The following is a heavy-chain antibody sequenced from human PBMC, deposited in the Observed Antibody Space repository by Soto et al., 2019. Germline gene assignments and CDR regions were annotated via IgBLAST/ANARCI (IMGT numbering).Heavy chain of an antibody. V-gene: IGHV3-23*01. J-gene: IGHJ4*02. CDR1: GCTFSSYA. CDR3: LKGGSAATPDYYFDY. CDR2: ISGSGGST. Sequence: GGTLRLSCAASGCTFSSYAMSWVRQAPGKGLEWVSAISGSGGSTYYADSVKGRFTISRDNSKNTLYLQMNSLRAEDTAVYYCLKGGSAATPDYYFDYWGQGTLASVSS. D-gene: IGHD3-10*01.